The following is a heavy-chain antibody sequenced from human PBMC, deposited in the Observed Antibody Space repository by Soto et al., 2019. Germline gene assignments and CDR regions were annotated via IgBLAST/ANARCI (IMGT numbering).Heavy chain of an antibody. Sequence: EVQLVVSGGGVVQPGGSLRLSGAASGFTVSNLYMTWVSQAPGQGLRWVAVISSGGSTYYADSVKGRFTISRDNSKNTLYLEMNSLRAEDTAVYYCARDTLGGAYDFLHGGQGTLVTVSS. CDR2: ISSGGST. CDR3: ARDTLGGAYDFLH. J-gene: IGHJ4*02. V-gene: IGHV3-66*01. CDR1: GFTVSNLY. D-gene: IGHD3-3*01.